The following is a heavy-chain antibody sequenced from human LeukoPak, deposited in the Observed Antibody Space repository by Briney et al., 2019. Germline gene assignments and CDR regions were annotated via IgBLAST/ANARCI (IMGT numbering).Heavy chain of an antibody. CDR1: GFTFSNYG. Sequence: GRSLRLSCAASGFTFSNYGMHWVRQAPGKGLEWVAVIWYDGSNKYYGDSVKGRFTISRDNDKNTMYLQMNSLRAEDTAVYYCASSSGGYYFDYWGQGTLVTVSS. D-gene: IGHD6-19*01. CDR2: IWYDGSNK. CDR3: ASSSGGYYFDY. J-gene: IGHJ4*02. V-gene: IGHV3-33*01.